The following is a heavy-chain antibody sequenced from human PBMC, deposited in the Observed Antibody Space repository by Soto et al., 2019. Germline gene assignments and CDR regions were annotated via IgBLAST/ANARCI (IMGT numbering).Heavy chain of an antibody. CDR2: IPSGGTT. Sequence: EVQLVESGGGLGQPGGSLRLSCAASGFTVSSKYMTWVRQAPGKGLEWVSLIPSGGTTYYADSVKGRFTISRDTSENTLHLQMGSLRVEDTAVYYCARDDVLCDGGRCFGIPLDVWGTGTTVTVSS. J-gene: IGHJ6*04. D-gene: IGHD2-15*01. V-gene: IGHV3-66*01. CDR1: GFTVSSKY. CDR3: ARDDVLCDGGRCFGIPLDV.